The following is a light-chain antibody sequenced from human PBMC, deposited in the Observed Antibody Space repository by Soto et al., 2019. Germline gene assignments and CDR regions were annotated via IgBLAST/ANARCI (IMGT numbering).Light chain of an antibody. CDR1: QDIAIY. CDR3: QQLRMYPST. V-gene: IGKV1-9*01. CDR2: AAS. J-gene: IGKJ4*01. Sequence: IPLTQSPSSQSASVGDRVTITCRASQDIAIYLAWYQQKPGEAPKLLIYAASTLYGGVPSRFSGSGSGTDFALTITSLQAEDFATYYCQQLRMYPSTFGGGTKVEIK.